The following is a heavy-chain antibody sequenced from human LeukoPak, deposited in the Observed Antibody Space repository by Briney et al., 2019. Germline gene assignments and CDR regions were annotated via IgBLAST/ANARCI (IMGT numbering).Heavy chain of an antibody. Sequence: SETLSLTCTVSGGSVSSGSHRWSWIRQSPGKGLEWIGSIGTYNPSLKSRVSMSIDTSKSHFSLELGSVTAADTAVYYCARDYRYYFGSGSHSLFDFWGQGVLVSVSS. J-gene: IGHJ4*02. D-gene: IGHD3-10*01. CDR2: IG. CDR1: GGSVSSGSHR. V-gene: IGHV4-61*03. CDR3: ARDYRYYFGSGSHSLFDF.